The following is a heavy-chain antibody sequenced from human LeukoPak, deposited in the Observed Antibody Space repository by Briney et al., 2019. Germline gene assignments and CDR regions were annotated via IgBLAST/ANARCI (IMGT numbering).Heavy chain of an antibody. D-gene: IGHD3-10*01. CDR2: IYSGGST. CDR3: ATWNYYGSGSYLFYYYYGMDV. Sequence: PGGSLRLSCAASGFTVSSNYMSWVRQAPGKGLEWVSVIYSGGSTYYADSVKGRFTISRDNSKNTLYLQMNSLRAEDTAVYYCATWNYYGSGSYLFYYYYGMDVWGQGTTVTVSS. V-gene: IGHV3-66*01. J-gene: IGHJ6*02. CDR1: GFTVSSNY.